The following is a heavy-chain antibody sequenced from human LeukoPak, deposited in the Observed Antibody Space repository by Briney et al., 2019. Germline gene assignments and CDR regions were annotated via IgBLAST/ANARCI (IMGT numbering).Heavy chain of an antibody. CDR2: ISGSGDST. CDR3: AKDLVTGSLDY. V-gene: IGHV3-23*01. J-gene: IGHJ4*02. Sequence: GETLRLSCAASGFTFSSYGMSWVRQTPGKGLEWVSTISGSGDSTYYADSVKGRFTISRDNSKNTLYLQMNSLRAEDTAIYYCAKDLVTGSLDYWGQGTLVTVSS. CDR1: GFTFSSYG. D-gene: IGHD3-10*01.